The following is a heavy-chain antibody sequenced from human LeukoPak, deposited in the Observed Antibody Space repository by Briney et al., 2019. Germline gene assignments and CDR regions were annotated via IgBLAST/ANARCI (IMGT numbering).Heavy chain of an antibody. CDR2: INPSGGST. CDR1: GYTFTSYY. Sequence: VASVKVSCKASGYTFTSYYMHRVRQAPGQGLEWMGIINPSGGSTSYAQKFQGRVTMTRDTSTSTVYMELSSLRSEDTAVYYCARELSGDFWGGYMDVWGKGNTVTVSS. D-gene: IGHD3-3*01. CDR3: ARELSGDFWGGYMDV. V-gene: IGHV1-46*01. J-gene: IGHJ6*03.